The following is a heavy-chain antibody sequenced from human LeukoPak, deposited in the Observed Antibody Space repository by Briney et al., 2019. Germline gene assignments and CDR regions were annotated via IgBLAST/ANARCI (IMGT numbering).Heavy chain of an antibody. Sequence: GGSLRLSCAASGFTFSSYAMSWVRKAPGKGLEWVSAISGSGGSTYYAHSVKGRFTISRDNSKNTLYLQMNSLRAEDTAVYYCARDPYGSGAENHWGQGTLVTVSS. D-gene: IGHD3-10*01. J-gene: IGHJ5*02. CDR1: GFTFSSYA. V-gene: IGHV3-23*01. CDR3: ARDPYGSGAENH. CDR2: ISGSGGST.